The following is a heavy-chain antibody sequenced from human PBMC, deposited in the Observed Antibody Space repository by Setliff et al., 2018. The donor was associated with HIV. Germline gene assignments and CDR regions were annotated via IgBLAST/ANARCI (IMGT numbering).Heavy chain of an antibody. J-gene: IGHJ3*02. CDR2: IYHSGST. CDR3: AREAVFGVVPDDGNDAFDI. D-gene: IGHD3-3*01. V-gene: IGHV4-38-2*02. Sequence: SETLSLTCAVSGYAISSSGYYWGWIRQPPGKGLEWIGSIYHSGSTYYNPSLKSRVTLSVDTSKNQFSLKLSSVTAADTAMYYCAREAVFGVVPDDGNDAFDIWGQGTMVTVSS. CDR1: GYAISSSGYY.